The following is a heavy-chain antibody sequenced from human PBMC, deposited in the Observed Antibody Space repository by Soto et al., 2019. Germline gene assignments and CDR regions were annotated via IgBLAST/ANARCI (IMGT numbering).Heavy chain of an antibody. Sequence: ESGGGLVQPGRSLRLSCAASGFTFDDYAMHWVRQAPGKGLEWVSGISWNSGSIGYADSVKGRFTISRDNAKNSLYLQMNSLRAEDTALYYCAKVLYCSGGTCGAFDIWGQGTMVTVSS. J-gene: IGHJ3*02. CDR3: AKVLYCSGGTCGAFDI. V-gene: IGHV3-9*01. CDR2: ISWNSGSI. D-gene: IGHD2-15*01. CDR1: GFTFDDYA.